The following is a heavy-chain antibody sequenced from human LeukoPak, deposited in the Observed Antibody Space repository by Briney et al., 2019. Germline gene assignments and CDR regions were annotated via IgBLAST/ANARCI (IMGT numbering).Heavy chain of an antibody. D-gene: IGHD6-19*01. CDR2: ISSNGGST. CDR3: VMGRSGWYPPY. J-gene: IGHJ4*02. CDR1: GFTFSSYA. V-gene: IGHV3-64D*06. Sequence: GGSLRLCCSASGFTFSSYAMHWVRQAPGKGLEYVSAISSNGGSTYYADSVKGRFTISRDNSKNTLYLQMSSLRAEDTAVYYCVMGRSGWYPPYWGQGTLVTVSS.